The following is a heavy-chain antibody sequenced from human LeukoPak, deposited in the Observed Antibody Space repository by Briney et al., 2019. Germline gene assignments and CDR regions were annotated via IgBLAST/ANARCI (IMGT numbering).Heavy chain of an antibody. Sequence: ASVKVSCKASGYTFTSYDINWVRLATGQGLEWMGWMNPNSGNTGYAQKFQGRVTMTRNTSISTAYMELSSLRSEDTAVYYCARRTDAYYEAVDYWGQGTLVTVSS. J-gene: IGHJ4*02. CDR3: ARRTDAYYEAVDY. V-gene: IGHV1-8*01. CDR2: MNPNSGNT. D-gene: IGHD1-26*01. CDR1: GYTFTSYD.